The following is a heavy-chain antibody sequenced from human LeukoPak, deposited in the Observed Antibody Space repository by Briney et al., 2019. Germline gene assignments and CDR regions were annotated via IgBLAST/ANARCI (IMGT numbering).Heavy chain of an antibody. CDR3: ARDRAGEWLVRFDY. Sequence: GGSLRLSCAASGFTFNTYTMNWVRQAPGKGQEWISYLSSGSDSIFYADSVKGRFTISRDNAKNSLYLQMNSLRAEDTAVYYCARDRAGEWLVRFDYWGQGTLVTVSS. J-gene: IGHJ4*02. CDR1: GFTFNTYT. V-gene: IGHV3-48*04. CDR2: LSSGSDSI. D-gene: IGHD6-19*01.